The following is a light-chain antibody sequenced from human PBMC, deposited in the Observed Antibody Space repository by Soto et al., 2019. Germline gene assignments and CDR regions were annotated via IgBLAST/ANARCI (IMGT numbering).Light chain of an antibody. J-gene: IGKJ4*01. V-gene: IGKV1-39*01. CDR3: QQSYTTPLT. Sequence: DIQWTQSPSSLSASVVDSVPTPCRARQTINTYLNWYQQTPGTAPKLLIYDASSLQSGVPSRFRGSGSGTDFTLTSTSLQPEDFATYYCQQSYTTPLTFGGGTKVDIK. CDR1: QTINTY. CDR2: DAS.